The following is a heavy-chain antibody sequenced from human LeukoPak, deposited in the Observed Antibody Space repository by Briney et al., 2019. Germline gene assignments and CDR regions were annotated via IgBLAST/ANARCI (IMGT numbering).Heavy chain of an antibody. CDR3: ARALAAGLYYFDY. CDR2: IIPIFGTA. Sequence: ASVKVSCKASGGTFSSYAISWVRQAPGQGLEWMGGIIPIFGTANYAQKFQGRVTITADESTSTAYMELSSLRSEDTAAYYCARALAAGLYYFDYWGQGTLVTVSS. D-gene: IGHD3-3*02. V-gene: IGHV1-69*01. J-gene: IGHJ4*02. CDR1: GGTFSSYA.